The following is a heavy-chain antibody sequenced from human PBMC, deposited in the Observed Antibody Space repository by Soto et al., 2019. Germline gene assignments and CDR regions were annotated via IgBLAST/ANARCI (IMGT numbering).Heavy chain of an antibody. CDR1: GFTFTRYG. CDR3: ARDAENNSGLTDY. V-gene: IGHV1-18*01. Sequence: ASVKVSCKASGFTFTRYGFTWVRQAPGQGLERMGWISAYNGHTEYAQKFQGRVTMTTDASTNTVYMELRSVRSGDTAVYYCARDAENNSGLTDYWGQGTLVTVSS. CDR2: ISAYNGHT. J-gene: IGHJ4*02. D-gene: IGHD5-12*01.